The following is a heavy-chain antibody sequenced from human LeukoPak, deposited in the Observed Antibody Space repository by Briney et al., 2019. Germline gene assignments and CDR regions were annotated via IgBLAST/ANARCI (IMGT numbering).Heavy chain of an antibody. CDR2: ISDSGGNT. D-gene: IGHD3-3*02. CDR3: AKAELPIFGVPDY. Sequence: GGSLRLSCAASGFTFTTYAMSWVRQAPGRGLEWVSAISDSGGNTYYADSVKGRFTISRDNSKNTLYLQMNSLRAEDTAVYYCAKAELPIFGVPDYWGQGTLVTVSS. CDR1: GFTFTTYA. J-gene: IGHJ4*02. V-gene: IGHV3-23*01.